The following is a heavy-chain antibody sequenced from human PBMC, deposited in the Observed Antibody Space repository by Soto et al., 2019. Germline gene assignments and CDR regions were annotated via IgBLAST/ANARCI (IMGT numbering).Heavy chain of an antibody. CDR1: GFTFSTYE. Sequence: EVQLVESGGGLVQPGGSLRLSCAASGFTFSTYEMTWVRQAPGKGLEWISYISFGGGRIHYADSVKGRFTVSRDNARNSLYLQMNSLRGGDTGVYYCARSYWAVTDDGRPNYYYGMDVWGQGTTVTVSS. J-gene: IGHJ6*02. V-gene: IGHV3-48*03. D-gene: IGHD4-4*01. CDR2: ISFGGGRI. CDR3: ARSYWAVTDDGRPNYYYGMDV.